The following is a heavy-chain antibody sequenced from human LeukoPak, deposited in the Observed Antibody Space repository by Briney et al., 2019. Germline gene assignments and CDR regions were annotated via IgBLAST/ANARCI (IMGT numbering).Heavy chain of an antibody. CDR3: ARKHYYDSSGFFPPMDY. Sequence: GGSLRLSCAASGFTFSNYWMNWVRQAPGKGMEWVANINRDGSEKNYVDSVKGRFTISRDNAKNSLYLQMNSLRAEDTAVYYCARKHYYDSSGFFPPMDYWGQGTLVTVSS. V-gene: IGHV3-7*02. J-gene: IGHJ4*02. CDR1: GFTFSNYW. CDR2: INRDGSEK. D-gene: IGHD3-22*01.